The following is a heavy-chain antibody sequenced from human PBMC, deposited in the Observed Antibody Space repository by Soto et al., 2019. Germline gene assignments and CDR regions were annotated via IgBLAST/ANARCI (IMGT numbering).Heavy chain of an antibody. Sequence: GGSLRLSCAASGFTFSSYSMNWVRQAPGKGLEWVSYISSSTIYYADSVKGRFTISRDNAKNSLYLQMNSLRVEDTALYYCARDGAARRHYYYGMDVWGQGTTVTVSS. V-gene: IGHV3-48*01. J-gene: IGHJ6*02. CDR3: ARDGAARRHYYYGMDV. CDR1: GFTFSSYS. D-gene: IGHD6-6*01. CDR2: ISSSTI.